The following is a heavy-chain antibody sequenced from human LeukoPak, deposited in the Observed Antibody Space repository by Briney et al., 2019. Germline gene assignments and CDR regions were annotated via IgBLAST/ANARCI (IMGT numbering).Heavy chain of an antibody. CDR1: GFTFSSYA. D-gene: IGHD3-22*01. Sequence: GGSLRLSCAASGFTFSSYAMSWVRQAPGKGLEWVSAISGSGGSTYCADSVKGRFTISRDNSKNTLYLQMNSLRAEDTAVYYCAKGPGYYDSSGYYPAYWGQGTLVTVSS. V-gene: IGHV3-23*01. CDR2: ISGSGGST. J-gene: IGHJ4*02. CDR3: AKGPGYYDSSGYYPAY.